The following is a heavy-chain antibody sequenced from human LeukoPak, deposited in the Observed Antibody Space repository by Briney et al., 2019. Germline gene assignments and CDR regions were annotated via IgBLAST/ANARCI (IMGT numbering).Heavy chain of an antibody. CDR3: AKAGYSYGSFYYYYGMDV. D-gene: IGHD5-18*01. V-gene: IGHV3-43*02. CDR1: GVTFDDYA. CDR2: ISGDGGST. Sequence: GGSLRLSCAASGVTFDDYAMHWVRQAPGKGLEWVSLISGDGGSTYYADSVKGRFTISRDNSKNSLYLQMNSLRTEDTALYYCAKAGYSYGSFYYYYGMDVWGQETTVTVSS. J-gene: IGHJ6*02.